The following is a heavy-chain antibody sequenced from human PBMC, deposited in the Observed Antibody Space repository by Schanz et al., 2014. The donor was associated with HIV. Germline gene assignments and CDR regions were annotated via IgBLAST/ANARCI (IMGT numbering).Heavy chain of an antibody. CDR2: IWYDGSNK. CDR3: ARGGTPYYYGMDV. J-gene: IGHJ6*02. V-gene: IGHV3-33*08. Sequence: QVHLVESGGGVVQPGRSLRLPCVVSGFTFSSYAMGWVRQAPGKGLEWVAVIWYDGSNKYYADSVKGRFTISRDNSKNTLYLQMGSMRAEDMAVYYCARGGTPYYYGMDVWGQGTTVTVSS. CDR1: GFTFSSYA. D-gene: IGHD1-1*01.